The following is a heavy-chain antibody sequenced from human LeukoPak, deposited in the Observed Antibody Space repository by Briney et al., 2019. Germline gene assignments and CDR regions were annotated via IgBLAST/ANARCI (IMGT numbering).Heavy chain of an antibody. D-gene: IGHD3-10*02. CDR2: INHSGST. Sequence: TSETLSLTCAVYGGSFSGYYWSWIRQPPGKGLEWIGEINHSGSTNYNPSLKSRVTISVDTSKNQFSLKLSSVTAADTAVYYCARGSVFPDYWGQGTLVTVSS. J-gene: IGHJ4*02. CDR1: GGSFSGYY. V-gene: IGHV4-34*01. CDR3: ARGSVFPDY.